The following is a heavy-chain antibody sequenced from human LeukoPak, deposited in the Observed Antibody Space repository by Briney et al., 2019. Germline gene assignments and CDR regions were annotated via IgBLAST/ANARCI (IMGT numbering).Heavy chain of an antibody. D-gene: IGHD4-17*01. J-gene: IGHJ4*02. V-gene: IGHV3-30*02. CDR2: IRYDGSNK. Sequence: GGSLRLSCAASGFTFSSYGMHWVRQAPGKGLEWVAFIRYDGSNKYYADSVKGRFTISRDNSKNTLYLQMNSLLRAEVTAVYYCAKGGQSPRTTVPFYFDYWGQGTLVTVSS. CDR1: GFTFSSYG. CDR3: AKGGQSPRTTVPFYFDY.